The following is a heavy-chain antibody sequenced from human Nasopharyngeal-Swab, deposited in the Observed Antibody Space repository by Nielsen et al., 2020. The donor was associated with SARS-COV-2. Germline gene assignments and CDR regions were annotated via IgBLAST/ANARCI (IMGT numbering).Heavy chain of an antibody. CDR3: ARDYYDNYDSDY. CDR1: GYTFTDYY. CDR2: INPYSGDT. V-gene: IGHV1-2*02. J-gene: IGHJ4*02. Sequence: ASVKVSCKTSGYTFTDYYIHWVRQVPGQGLEWVGCINPYSGDTKYAQKFQGRVTVTRDTSRSTAYIELSRLRSDDTAVYYWARDYYDNYDSDYWGQGTLVTVSS. D-gene: IGHD3-22*01.